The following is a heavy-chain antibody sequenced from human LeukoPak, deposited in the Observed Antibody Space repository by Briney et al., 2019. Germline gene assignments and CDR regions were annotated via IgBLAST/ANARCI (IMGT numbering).Heavy chain of an antibody. CDR2: INHSGST. V-gene: IGHV4-34*01. D-gene: IGHD3-3*01. Sequence: SETPSLTCAVYGGSFSGYYWSWIRQPPGKGLEWIGEINHSGSTNYNPSLKSRVTISVDTSKNQFSLKLSSVTAADTAVYYCARKAIFGVVVGPRFDPWGQGTLVTVSS. J-gene: IGHJ5*02. CDR1: GGSFSGYY. CDR3: ARKAIFGVVVGPRFDP.